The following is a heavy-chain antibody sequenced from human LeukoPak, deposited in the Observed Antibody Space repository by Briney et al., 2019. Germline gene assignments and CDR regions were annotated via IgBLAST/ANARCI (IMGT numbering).Heavy chain of an antibody. Sequence: GGSLRLSCAASGFTFSSYAMHWVRQAPGKGLEYVSAISSNGGSTYYANSVKGRFFISRDNSKNTLYLQMGSLRAEDMAVYYCARVVGGCSSTSCYTGYYYYGMDVWGQGTTVTVSS. CDR3: ARVVGGCSSTSCYTGYYYYGMDV. V-gene: IGHV3-64*01. J-gene: IGHJ6*02. CDR2: ISSNGGST. D-gene: IGHD2-2*02. CDR1: GFTFSSYA.